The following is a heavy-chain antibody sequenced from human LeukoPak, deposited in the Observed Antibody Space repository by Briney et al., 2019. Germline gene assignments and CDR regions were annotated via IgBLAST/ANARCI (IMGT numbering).Heavy chain of an antibody. CDR2: ISYDGSNK. Sequence: GGSLRLSCAASGFTFSSYGMHWVRQAPGKGLEWVAVISYDGSNKYYADSVKGRFTISRDNSKNTLYLQMNSLRAEDTAVYYCARDRVLLWFGGAFDIWGQGTMVTVSS. J-gene: IGHJ3*02. V-gene: IGHV3-30*03. CDR1: GFTFSSYG. D-gene: IGHD3-10*01. CDR3: ARDRVLLWFGGAFDI.